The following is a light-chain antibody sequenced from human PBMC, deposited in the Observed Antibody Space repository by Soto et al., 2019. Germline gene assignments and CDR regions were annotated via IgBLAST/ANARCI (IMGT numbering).Light chain of an antibody. Sequence: SALTQPPSASGSLGQSVTISCTGTSSDVGGYNYVSWYQQNPGKAPKLMIYDVSKRPSGIPDRFSGSKSGNTASLTVSGLQAEDEADYYCSSYAGSSIHVVFGGGTKLTVL. CDR2: DVS. CDR3: SSYAGSSIHVV. CDR1: SSDVGGYNY. J-gene: IGLJ2*01. V-gene: IGLV2-8*01.